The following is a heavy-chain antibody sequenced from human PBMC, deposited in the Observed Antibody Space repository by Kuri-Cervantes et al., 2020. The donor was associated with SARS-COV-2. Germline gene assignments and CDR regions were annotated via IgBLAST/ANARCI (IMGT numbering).Heavy chain of an antibody. CDR3: ARSPLRKGAWYYDFWSGFFD. D-gene: IGHD3-3*01. CDR2: IYYSGST. V-gene: IGHV4-39*01. Sequence: ETLSLTCTVSGGSISSSSYYWGWIRQPPGKGLEWIGSIYYSGSTYYNPSLKSRVTISVDTSKNQFSLKLSSVTAADTAVYYCARSPLRKGAWYYDFWSGFFDWGQGTLVTVSS. J-gene: IGHJ4*02. CDR1: GGSISSSSYY.